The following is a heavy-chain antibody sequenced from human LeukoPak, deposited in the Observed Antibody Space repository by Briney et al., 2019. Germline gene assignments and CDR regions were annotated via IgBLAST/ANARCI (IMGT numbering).Heavy chain of an antibody. CDR1: GGSISSYY. Sequence: SETLSLTCTVSGGSISSYYWSWIRQPPGKGLEWIGYIYYSGSTNYNPSLKSRVTISVDTSKNQFSLKLSSVTAADTAVYYCARSQPWFPFDYWGQGTLVTVSS. CDR3: ARSQPWFPFDY. J-gene: IGHJ4*02. D-gene: IGHD5-18*01. V-gene: IGHV4-59*01. CDR2: IYYSGST.